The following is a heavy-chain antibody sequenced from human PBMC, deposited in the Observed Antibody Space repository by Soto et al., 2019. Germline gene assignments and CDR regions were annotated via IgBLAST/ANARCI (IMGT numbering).Heavy chain of an antibody. Sequence: GGSLRLSCAASGFTFSSYSMNWVRQAPGKGLEWVSSISSSSSYIYYADSVKGRFTISRDNAKNSLYLQMNSLRAEDTAVYYCARGWLVVVPAAIRGRLDYDYYGMDVWGQGTTVTVSS. V-gene: IGHV3-21*01. CDR1: GFTFSSYS. CDR2: ISSSSSYI. J-gene: IGHJ6*02. D-gene: IGHD2-2*01. CDR3: ARGWLVVVPAAIRGRLDYDYYGMDV.